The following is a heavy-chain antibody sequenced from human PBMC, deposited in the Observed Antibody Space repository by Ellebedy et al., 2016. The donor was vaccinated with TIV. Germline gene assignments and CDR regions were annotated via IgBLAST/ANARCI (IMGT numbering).Heavy chain of an antibody. CDR2: ISGSGGST. Sequence: GESLKISCAASGFTFSSYAMSWVRQAPGKGLEWVSAISGSGGSTYYTDSVKGRFTISRDNSKNTLYLQMNSLRAEDTAVYYCAKDQVVVVPAIDWGQGTLVAVSS. CDR3: AKDQVVVVPAID. V-gene: IGHV3-23*01. CDR1: GFTFSSYA. D-gene: IGHD2-2*01. J-gene: IGHJ4*02.